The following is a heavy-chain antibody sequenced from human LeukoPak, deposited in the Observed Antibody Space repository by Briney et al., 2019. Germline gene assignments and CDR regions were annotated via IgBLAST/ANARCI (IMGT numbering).Heavy chain of an antibody. V-gene: IGHV4-30-4*01. CDR2: IYYSGST. Sequence: TLSLTCTVSGGSISSGDYYWSWIRQPPGTGLEWIGYIYYSGSTYYNPSLKSRVTISVDTSKNQFSLKLSSVTAADTAVYYCARDLLNEGNHLDYWGQGTLVTVSS. CDR1: GGSISSGDYY. D-gene: IGHD4-23*01. J-gene: IGHJ4*02. CDR3: ARDLLNEGNHLDY.